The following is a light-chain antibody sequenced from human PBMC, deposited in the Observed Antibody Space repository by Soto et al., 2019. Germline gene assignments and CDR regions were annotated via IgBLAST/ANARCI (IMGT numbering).Light chain of an antibody. CDR3: QQRSNWPVA. J-gene: IGKJ5*01. V-gene: IGKV3-11*01. Sequence: IVLTQSPATLSLSPAERATLSCRGSQSLINFVAWYQHKPGHPPRLXIYDXSKRATGIPTRFSGSGSGTDFTLTISSLQPEDFAVYYCQQRSNWPVAFGQGTRLEIK. CDR2: DXS. CDR1: QSLINF.